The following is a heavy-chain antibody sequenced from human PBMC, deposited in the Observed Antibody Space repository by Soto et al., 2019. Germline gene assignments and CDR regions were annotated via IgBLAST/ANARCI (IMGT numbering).Heavy chain of an antibody. V-gene: IGHV1-69*02. CDR2: IIPILGIA. D-gene: IGHD2-15*01. CDR1: GGTFSSYT. CDR3: ASMVVAATSWFDP. Sequence: SVKVSCKASGGTFSSYTIGWVRQAPGQGLEWMGRIIPILGIANYAQKFQGRVTITADKSTSTAYMELSSLRSEDTAVYYCASMVVAATSWFDPWGQGTLVTVSS. J-gene: IGHJ5*02.